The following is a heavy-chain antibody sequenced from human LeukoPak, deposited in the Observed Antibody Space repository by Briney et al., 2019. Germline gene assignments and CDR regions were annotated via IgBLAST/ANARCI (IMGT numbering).Heavy chain of an antibody. CDR1: GFTFSDYY. CDR3: AKDLQVNWFDP. Sequence: GGSLALSCAVSGFTFSDYYMSWIRQAPGKGLEWVLYISSSGSTIYYADSVKGRFNISRDNAKNSLYLQMSSLRAEDTAVYYFAKDLQVNWFDPWGQRTLVTVSS. V-gene: IGHV3-11*04. J-gene: IGHJ5*02. CDR2: ISSSGSTI.